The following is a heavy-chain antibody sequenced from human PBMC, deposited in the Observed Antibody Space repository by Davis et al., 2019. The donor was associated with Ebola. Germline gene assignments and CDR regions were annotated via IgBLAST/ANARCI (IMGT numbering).Heavy chain of an antibody. CDR2: ISSSGSTI. CDR1: GFTFSSYE. Sequence: GGSLRLSCAASGFTFSSYEMNWVRQAPGKGLEWVSYISSSGSTIYYADSVKGRFTISRDNAKNSLYLQMNSLRAEDTAVYYCVRVSNKSGMDVWGQGTTVTVSS. J-gene: IGHJ6*02. V-gene: IGHV3-48*03. CDR3: VRVSNKSGMDV. D-gene: IGHD1/OR15-1a*01.